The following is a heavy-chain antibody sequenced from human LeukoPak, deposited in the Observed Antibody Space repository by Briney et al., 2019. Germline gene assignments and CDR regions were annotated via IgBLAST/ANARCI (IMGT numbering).Heavy chain of an antibody. J-gene: IGHJ4*02. V-gene: IGHV1-2*02. Sequence: ASVKVSCKASGYTFTRNGISWVRQAPGQGLEWMAWINPNSGGTYYAQNFHDRITLTRDTSISTAYMELGRLRSDDTAIYYCARANALYCSSTSCLFDYWGQGTLVTVSS. CDR2: INPNSGGT. D-gene: IGHD2-2*01. CDR1: GYTFTRNG. CDR3: ARANALYCSSTSCLFDY.